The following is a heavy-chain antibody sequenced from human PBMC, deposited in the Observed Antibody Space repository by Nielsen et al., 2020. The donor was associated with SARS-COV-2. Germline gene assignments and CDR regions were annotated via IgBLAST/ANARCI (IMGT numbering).Heavy chain of an antibody. J-gene: IGHJ4*02. V-gene: IGHV3-23*03. D-gene: IGHD3-16*01. CDR1: GFTFSSYA. CDR2: IYSGGSST. Sequence: GESLKISCAASGFTFSSYAMSWVRQAPGKGLEWVSVIYSGGSSTYYADSVKGRFTISRDNSKNTLYLQMNSLRAEDTAVYYCARDGGLDRGTLSDWGQGTLVTVSS. CDR3: ARDGGLDRGTLSD.